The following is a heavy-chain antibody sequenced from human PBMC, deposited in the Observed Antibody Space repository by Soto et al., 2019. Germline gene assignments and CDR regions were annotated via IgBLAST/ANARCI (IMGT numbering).Heavy chain of an antibody. CDR2: INHAGST. CDR3: ATGGLFTS. Sequence: QVQLQQWGAGLLKPSETLSLTCGIYGGYFSANYWSWIRQTPGKGLEWLGEINHAGSTDYNPSLKSRITISADTSKNQFSLKWSSMTAADTAVYYCATGGLFTSWGQGTLVTVSS. CDR1: GGYFSANY. J-gene: IGHJ5*02. V-gene: IGHV4-34*01. D-gene: IGHD3-3*01.